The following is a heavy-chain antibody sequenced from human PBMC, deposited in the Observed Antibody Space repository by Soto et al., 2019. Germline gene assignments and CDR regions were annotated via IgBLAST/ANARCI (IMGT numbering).Heavy chain of an antibody. D-gene: IGHD6-19*01. Sequence: QVQLVQSGGEVKEPGASVKVSCKASGYMFNSYGMSWLRQAPGQGLEWMGWISGYNGKTNYAQDFQGRITMTTETSTTTVYMELRSLSSDDTAVYYCARAETYTSGWYFEVWGQGTLVTVPS. CDR3: ARAETYTSGWYFEV. CDR2: ISGYNGKT. J-gene: IGHJ4*02. CDR1: GYMFNSYG. V-gene: IGHV1-18*01.